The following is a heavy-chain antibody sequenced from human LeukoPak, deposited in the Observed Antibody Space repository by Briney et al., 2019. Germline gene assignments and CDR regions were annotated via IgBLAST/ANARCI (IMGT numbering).Heavy chain of an antibody. CDR1: GGTFSSYA. Sequence: SVKVSCKASGGTFSSYAISWVRQAPGQGLEWMGGIIPIFGTANYAQKFQGRVTITADESTSTAYMELSSLRSEDTAVYYCARYDFWSGPHYYYYCGMDVWGQGTTVTVSS. V-gene: IGHV1-69*13. CDR3: ARYDFWSGPHYYYYCGMDV. D-gene: IGHD3-3*01. J-gene: IGHJ6*02. CDR2: IIPIFGTA.